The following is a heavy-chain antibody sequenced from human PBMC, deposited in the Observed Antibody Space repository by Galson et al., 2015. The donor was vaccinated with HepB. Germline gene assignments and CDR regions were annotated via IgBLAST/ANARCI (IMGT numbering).Heavy chain of an antibody. Sequence: SVKVSCKASGYTFTSYYMHWVRQAPGQGLEWMGIINPSGGSASYAQKFQGRVTMTRDTSTSTVYMELSSLRSEDTAVYYCARSRPPAYYYYYGMDVWGQGTTVTVSS. D-gene: IGHD6-6*01. J-gene: IGHJ6*02. V-gene: IGHV1-46*01. CDR1: GYTFTSYY. CDR3: ARSRPPAYYYYYGMDV. CDR2: INPSGGSA.